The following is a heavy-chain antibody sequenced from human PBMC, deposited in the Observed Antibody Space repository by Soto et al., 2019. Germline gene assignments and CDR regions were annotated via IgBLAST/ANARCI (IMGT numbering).Heavy chain of an antibody. Sequence: SETLSLTCTVSGGSISSYYWSWIRQPPGKGLEWVGYIYYSGSTNYNPSLKSRVTISVDTSKNQFSLKLSSVTAADTAVYYCARDRFVITFGGVIVNYYGMDVWGQGTTVTVSS. CDR1: GGSISSYY. CDR3: ARDRFVITFGGVIVNYYGMDV. V-gene: IGHV4-59*01. J-gene: IGHJ6*02. D-gene: IGHD3-16*02. CDR2: IYYSGST.